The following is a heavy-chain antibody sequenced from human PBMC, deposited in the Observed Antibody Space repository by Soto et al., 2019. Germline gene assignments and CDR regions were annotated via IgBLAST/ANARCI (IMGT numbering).Heavy chain of an antibody. CDR1: GFSISDAYY. Sequence: PSETLSLTCAVSGFSISDAYYWGWIRQPPGKGLEWIGSVPHSGSTYYNPSLKSRVTISIDTSKNQFSLKLTSVTAADTAVYYCARALVVVINNYFDYWGQGALVTVSS. J-gene: IGHJ4*02. CDR2: VPHSGST. V-gene: IGHV4-38-2*01. D-gene: IGHD3-22*01. CDR3: ARALVVVINNYFDY.